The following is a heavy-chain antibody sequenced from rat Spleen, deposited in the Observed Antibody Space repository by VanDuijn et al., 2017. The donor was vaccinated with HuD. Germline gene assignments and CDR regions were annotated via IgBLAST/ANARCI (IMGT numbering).Heavy chain of an antibody. Sequence: EVQLVESGGGIVQPGRAMKLSCAASGFTFSNYDMAWVRQAPKKGLEWVAFITSDGTNINYRDSVKGRFTISRDNAKSTLYLQVDSLRSEDTATYYCARHFGLYYFDYWGQGVMVTVSS. V-gene: IGHV5-25*01. CDR3: ARHFGLYYFDY. CDR2: ITSDGTNI. D-gene: IGHD4-3*01. J-gene: IGHJ2*01. CDR1: GFTFSNYD.